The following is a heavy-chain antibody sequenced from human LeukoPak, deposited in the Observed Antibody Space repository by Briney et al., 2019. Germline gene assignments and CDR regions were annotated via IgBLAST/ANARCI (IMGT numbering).Heavy chain of an antibody. V-gene: IGHV4-34*01. D-gene: IGHD3-16*02. CDR3: ARRRLEILWGSYRYPPYYFDY. CDR1: GGSFSGYY. CDR2: INHSGST. J-gene: IGHJ4*02. Sequence: SETLSLTCAVYGGSFSGYYWSWIRQPPGKGLEWTGEINHSGSTNYNPSLKSRVTISVDTSKNQFSLKLSSVTAADTAVYYCARRRLEILWGSYRYPPYYFDYWGQGTLVTVSS.